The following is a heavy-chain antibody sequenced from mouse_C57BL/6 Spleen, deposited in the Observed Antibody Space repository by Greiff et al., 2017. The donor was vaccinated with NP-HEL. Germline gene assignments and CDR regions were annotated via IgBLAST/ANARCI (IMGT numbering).Heavy chain of an antibody. CDR3: ARLDGSSYFDY. J-gene: IGHJ2*01. Sequence: DVMLVESGGGLVQPGGSLKLSCAASGSTFSDYGMAWVRQAPRKGPEWVAFISNLAYSIYYADTVTGRFTISRENAKNTLYLEMSSLRSEDTAMYYCARLDGSSYFDYWGQGTTLTVSS. CDR2: ISNLAYSI. D-gene: IGHD1-1*01. CDR1: GSTFSDYG. V-gene: IGHV5-15*01.